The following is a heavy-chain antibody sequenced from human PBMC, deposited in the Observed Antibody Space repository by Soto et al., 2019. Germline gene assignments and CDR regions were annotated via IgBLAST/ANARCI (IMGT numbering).Heavy chain of an antibody. J-gene: IGHJ3*02. Sequence: QVQLVQSGAEVKKPGSSVKVSCKASGGTFSSYAISWVRQAPGQGLEWMGGIIPIFGTASYAQKFQGRVTITADESTSTAYMELSSLRSEDTAVYYCARDGTHAIVGATHDAFDIWGQGTMVTVSS. CDR2: IIPIFGTA. CDR3: ARDGTHAIVGATHDAFDI. CDR1: GGTFSSYA. D-gene: IGHD1-26*01. V-gene: IGHV1-69*01.